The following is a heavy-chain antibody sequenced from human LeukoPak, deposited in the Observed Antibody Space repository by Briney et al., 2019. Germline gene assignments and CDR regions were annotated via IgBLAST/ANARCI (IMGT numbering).Heavy chain of an antibody. V-gene: IGHV4-31*03. CDR3: ARSAGGFGELANYYFDY. CDR1: GGSISSGGYY. J-gene: IGHJ4*02. Sequence: PSETLSLTCTVSGGSISSGGYYWSWIRQHPGKGLEWIGYIYYSGSTYYNPSLKSRVTISVDTSKNQFSLKLSSVTAADTAVYYCARSAGGFGELANYYFDYWGQGTLVTVSS. D-gene: IGHD3-10*01. CDR2: IYYSGST.